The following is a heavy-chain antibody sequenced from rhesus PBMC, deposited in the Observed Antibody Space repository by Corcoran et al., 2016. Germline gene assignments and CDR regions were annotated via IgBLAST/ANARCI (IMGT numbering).Heavy chain of an antibody. CDR2: IYGSGGST. D-gene: IGHD3-3*01. J-gene: IGHJ6*01. CDR1: GGSISDSYY. CDR3: ARERGEYLDWYGLDS. Sequence: QVQLQESGPGLVKPSETLSFTCTVSGGSISDSYYWCWIRQPPGKGMEWMGRIYGSGGSTNYNPSLKSRVTISRDTSKNQFSLKLSSVTAADTAVYYCARERGEYLDWYGLDSWGQGVVVTVSS. V-gene: IGHV4-160*01.